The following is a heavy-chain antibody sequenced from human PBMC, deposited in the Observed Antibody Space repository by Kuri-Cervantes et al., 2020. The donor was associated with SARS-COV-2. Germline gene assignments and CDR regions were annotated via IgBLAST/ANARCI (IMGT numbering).Heavy chain of an antibody. CDR2: INHSGST. CDR1: GGSFSGYY. V-gene: IGHV4-34*01. Sequence: SETLSLTCAVYGGSFSGYYWNWIRQPPGKGLEWIGEINHSGSTNYNPSLKSRVTISVDTSKNQFSLKLSSVTAADTGVYYCARASTTIYGVLIALFSSNAFGVWGQGTMVTVSS. J-gene: IGHJ3*01. D-gene: IGHD3-3*01. CDR3: ARASTTIYGVLIALFSSNAFGV.